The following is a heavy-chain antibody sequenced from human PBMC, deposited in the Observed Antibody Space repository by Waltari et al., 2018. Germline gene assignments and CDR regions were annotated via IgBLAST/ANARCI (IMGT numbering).Heavy chain of an antibody. CDR3: ASFSSSWYGGFDY. CDR1: GFTFSSYW. CDR2: IKQDGSEK. J-gene: IGHJ4*02. D-gene: IGHD6-13*01. Sequence: EVQLVESGGGLVQPGGSLRLSCAASGFTFSSYWLSWFRQAPGKGLEWVANIKQDGSEKYYVDSVKGRFTISRDNAKNSLYLQMNSLRAEDTAVYYCASFSSSWYGGFDYWGQGTLVTVSS. V-gene: IGHV3-7*01.